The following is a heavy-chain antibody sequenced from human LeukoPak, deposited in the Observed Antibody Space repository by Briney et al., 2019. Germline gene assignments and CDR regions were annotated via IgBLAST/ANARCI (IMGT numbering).Heavy chain of an antibody. J-gene: IGHJ6*03. CDR2: IYNSGTT. CDR3: ASSRAYSNSLWYYYMDV. CDR1: GYSISSGYY. D-gene: IGHD2-2*01. Sequence: SETLSLTCAVSGYSISSGYYWGWIRQPPGKGLEWIGTIYNSGTTYYNPSLKSRVTISLDTSKNQFSLKLTSVTAADTAVYYCASSRAYSNSLWYYYMDVWGKGTTVTVSS. V-gene: IGHV4-38-2*01.